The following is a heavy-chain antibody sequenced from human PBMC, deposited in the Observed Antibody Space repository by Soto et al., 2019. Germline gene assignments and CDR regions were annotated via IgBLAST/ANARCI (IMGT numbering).Heavy chain of an antibody. CDR1: GYAFIDYS. J-gene: IGHJ4*02. CDR2: ISPSNDNS. D-gene: IGHD1-1*01. Sequence: QVQMVQSGAEVKKPGTSVKVSCKASGYAFIDYSVTWVRQAPGEGLEWMGWISPSNDNSYSAQKFQDRVTMSTETSSNTAYMVLRSVASDGTAGYYCSREGGNAGTSDYWGQGTLVTVSS. V-gene: IGHV1-18*01. CDR3: SREGGNAGTSDY.